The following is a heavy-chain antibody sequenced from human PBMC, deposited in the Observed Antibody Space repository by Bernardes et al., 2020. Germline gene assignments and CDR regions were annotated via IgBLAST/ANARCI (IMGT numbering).Heavy chain of an antibody. V-gene: IGHV3-23*01. CDR2: ISGSGGST. CDR3: AKANWNYVPAEYFDY. CDR1: GFTFSSYA. D-gene: IGHD1-7*01. Sequence: VWSLRLSCAASGFTFSSYAMSWVRQAPGKGLEWVSAISGSGGSTYYADSVKGRFTISRDNSKNTLYLQMNSLRAEDTAVYYCAKANWNYVPAEYFDYWGQGTLVTVSS. J-gene: IGHJ4*02.